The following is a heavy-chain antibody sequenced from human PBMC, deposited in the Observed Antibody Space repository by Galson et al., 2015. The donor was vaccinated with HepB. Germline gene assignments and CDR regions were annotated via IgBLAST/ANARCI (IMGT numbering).Heavy chain of an antibody. V-gene: IGHV1-2*04. CDR3: AREGHCSSTSCYSYNWFDP. Sequence: SVKVSCKASGYTFTGYYMHWVRQAPGQGLEWMGWINPNSGGTNYAQKFQGWVTMTRDTSISTAYMELSRLRSDDTAVYYCAREGHCSSTSCYSYNWFDPWGQGSLVNLSS. CDR2: INPNSGGT. J-gene: IGHJ5*02. D-gene: IGHD2-2*01. CDR1: GYTFTGYY.